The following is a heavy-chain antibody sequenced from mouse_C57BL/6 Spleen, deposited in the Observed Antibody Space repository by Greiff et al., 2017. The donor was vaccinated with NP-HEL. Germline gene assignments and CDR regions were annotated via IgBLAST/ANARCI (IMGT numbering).Heavy chain of an antibody. J-gene: IGHJ2*01. CDR1: GFTFSSYA. Sequence: EVKVVESGEGLVKPGGSLKLSCAASGFTFSSYAMSWVRQTPEKRLEWVAYISSGGDYIYYADTVKGRFTISRDNARDTLYLQMSSLKSEDTAMYYCTRVDDALVDYWGQGTTLTVSS. V-gene: IGHV5-9-1*02. CDR2: ISSGGDYI. CDR3: TRVDDALVDY. D-gene: IGHD2-3*01.